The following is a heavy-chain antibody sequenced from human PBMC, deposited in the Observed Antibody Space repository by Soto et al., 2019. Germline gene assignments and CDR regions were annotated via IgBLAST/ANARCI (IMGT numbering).Heavy chain of an antibody. CDR1: GFIFSDSA. CDR2: IRSKTNNYAT. D-gene: IGHD3-10*01. Sequence: DVQLVESGGGLVQPGGSLKLSCAASGFIFSDSAIHWVRQASGKGLEWVGRIRSKTNNYATAYAASVKGRFAISRDDSKNTAYLQMNSLKSEDSAVYYCTRHLFGRGILYFDYGMVVWGQGTTVTVSS. V-gene: IGHV3-73*02. CDR3: TRHLFGRGILYFDYGMVV. J-gene: IGHJ6*02.